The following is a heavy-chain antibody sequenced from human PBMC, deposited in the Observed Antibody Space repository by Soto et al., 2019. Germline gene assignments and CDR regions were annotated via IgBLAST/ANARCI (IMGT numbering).Heavy chain of an antibody. Sequence: SETLSLSCTVSGCSISSGGYYWSWIRQHPGKGLEWIGYIYYSGSTYYNPSLKSRVTISVDTSKNQFSLKLSSVTAADTAVYYCARTLPRFSFDYYYYYGMDVWGQGTTVTVSS. CDR1: GCSISSGGYY. J-gene: IGHJ6*02. V-gene: IGHV4-39*01. CDR3: ARTLPRFSFDYYYYYGMDV. CDR2: IYYSGST. D-gene: IGHD3-16*01.